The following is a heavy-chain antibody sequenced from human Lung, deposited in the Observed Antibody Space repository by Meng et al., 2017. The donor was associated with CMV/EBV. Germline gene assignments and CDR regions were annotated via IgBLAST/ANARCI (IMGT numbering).Heavy chain of an antibody. CDR3: ARGLRAAANYYYYGMDV. CDR2: INWNSGST. V-gene: IGHV3-20*04. CDR1: GFTFDDYG. D-gene: IGHD6-13*01. J-gene: IGHJ6*02. Sequence: GGSXRLXCAASGFTFDDYGMSWVRQAPGKGLEWVSGINWNSGSTGFADSVSGRFTLSRDNAKNSLYLQMNSLRAEDTALYYCARGLRAAANYYYYGMDVWXQGTTVTVSS.